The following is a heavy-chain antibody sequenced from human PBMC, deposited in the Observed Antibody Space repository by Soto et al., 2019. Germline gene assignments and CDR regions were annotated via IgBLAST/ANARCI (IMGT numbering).Heavy chain of an antibody. J-gene: IGHJ6*02. D-gene: IGHD5-12*01. CDR3: ARQRVGASDYDCRGSKTYYYYGMDV. CDR2: IYPGDSDT. CDR1: GYSFTSYW. Sequence: PGESLKISCKGSGYSFTSYWIGWVRQMPGKGLEWMGIIYPGDSDTRYSPSFQGQVTISADKSISTAYLQWSSLKASDTAMYYCARQRVGASDYDCRGSKTYYYYGMDVWGQGTTVTVSS. V-gene: IGHV5-51*01.